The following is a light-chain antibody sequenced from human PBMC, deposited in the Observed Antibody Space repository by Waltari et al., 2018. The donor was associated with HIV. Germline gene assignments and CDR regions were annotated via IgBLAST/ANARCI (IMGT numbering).Light chain of an antibody. Sequence: EIVMTQSPATLSVSPGERAPLSCRASQSVGSNLAWYQQKSGQAPRLLIYGASTRATGFPVRFSGSGSGTEFTLTISSLQSEDFAVYYCQQYNNWPLTFGGGTKVEIK. CDR3: QQYNNWPLT. CDR1: QSVGSN. V-gene: IGKV3-15*01. J-gene: IGKJ4*01. CDR2: GAS.